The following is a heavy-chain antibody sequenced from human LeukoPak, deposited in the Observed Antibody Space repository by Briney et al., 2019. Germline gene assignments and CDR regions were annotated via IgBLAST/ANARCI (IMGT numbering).Heavy chain of an antibody. CDR2: IYYSGNT. D-gene: IGHD6-19*01. CDR3: ARHVAVADMWHFDY. V-gene: IGHV4-39*01. CDR1: GGSISSNSHY. J-gene: IGHJ4*02. Sequence: SETLSLTCTVSGGSISSNSHYRGWIRQPPGKGLEWIGSIYYSGNTYYNPPLKSPVTISVDTSKNQFSLKLTSVTAADTAVYYCARHVAVADMWHFDYWGQGILVTVSS.